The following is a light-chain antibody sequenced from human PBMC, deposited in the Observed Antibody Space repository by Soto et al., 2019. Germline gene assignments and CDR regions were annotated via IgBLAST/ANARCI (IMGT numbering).Light chain of an antibody. V-gene: IGLV1-40*01. CDR2: GNS. CDR3: QSYDSSPSGYNYV. Sequence: QSVLTQPPSVSGAPGQRVTISCTGSSSDIGAGYDVHWYQQLPGTAPKLLIYGNSNRPSGVPDRFSGSKSGTSASLAITGLQAEDDADYYCQSYDSSPSGYNYVFGTGTKVTVL. CDR1: SSDIGAGYD. J-gene: IGLJ1*01.